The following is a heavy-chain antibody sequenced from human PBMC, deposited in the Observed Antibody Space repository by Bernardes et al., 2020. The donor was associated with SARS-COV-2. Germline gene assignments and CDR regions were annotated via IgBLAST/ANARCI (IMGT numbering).Heavy chain of an antibody. CDR3: ARDVGGTVWRFGFDV. Sequence: SLVPSCAASGFTFRHYLFSWFLRAPGKGLGSGSSISGAGLYLYHGLSVRGQFTTSRVNTRTQVFLQMESLRAEDTAVYYCARDVGGTVWRFGFDVWGPGTMVNVSS. CDR2: ISGAGLYL. D-gene: IGHD1-1*01. J-gene: IGHJ3*01. CDR1: GFTFRHYL. V-gene: IGHV3-21*01.